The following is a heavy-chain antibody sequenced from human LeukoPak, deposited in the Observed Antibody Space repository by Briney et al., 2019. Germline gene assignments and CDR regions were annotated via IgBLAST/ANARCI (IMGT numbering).Heavy chain of an antibody. D-gene: IGHD5-12*01. CDR2: ISWSSGNI. CDR1: GFTFEDYA. J-gene: IGHJ6*02. V-gene: IGHV3-9*01. CDR3: ARDAWRRAFNYGMDV. Sequence: GGSLRLSCAASGFTFEDYAMHWVRQAPGKGLEWVAGISWSSGNIGYADSLKGRFTISRDNAENSLHLQMNSLRTDDTALYFCARDAWRRAFNYGMDVWGQGTTVAVSS.